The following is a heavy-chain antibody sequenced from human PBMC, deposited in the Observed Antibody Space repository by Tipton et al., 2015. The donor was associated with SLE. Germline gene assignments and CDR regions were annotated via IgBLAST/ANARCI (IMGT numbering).Heavy chain of an antibody. D-gene: IGHD6-19*01. CDR1: GFTFSSYA. J-gene: IGHJ1*01. CDR2: ISYDGSNK. CDR3: ARAPREWLVGEYFQH. Sequence: SLRLSCAASGFTFSSYAMHWVRQAPGKGLEWVAVISYDGSNKYYADSVKGRFTISRDNSKNTLYLQMSSLRAEDTAVYYCARAPREWLVGEYFQHWGQGTLVTVSS. V-gene: IGHV3-30*04.